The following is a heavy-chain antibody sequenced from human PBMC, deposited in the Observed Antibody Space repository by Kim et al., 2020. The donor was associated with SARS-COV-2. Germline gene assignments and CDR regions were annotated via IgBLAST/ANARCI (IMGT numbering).Heavy chain of an antibody. CDR1: GFTFSKYW. CDR3: ARDRYFTV. CDR2: IKEDGSEK. V-gene: IGHV3-7*03. Sequence: GGSLRLSCVASGFTFSKYWMSWVRQAPGKGLEWVANIKEDGSEKHYVDSVKGRFTISRDNAKNSVFLQMNSLRAEDTAVYYCARDRYFTVWGQGTTVTVSS. D-gene: IGHD3-9*01. J-gene: IGHJ6*02.